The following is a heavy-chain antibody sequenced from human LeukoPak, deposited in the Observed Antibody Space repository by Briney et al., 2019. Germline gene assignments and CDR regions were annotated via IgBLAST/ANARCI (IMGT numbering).Heavy chain of an antibody. J-gene: IGHJ4*02. D-gene: IGHD6-19*01. CDR3: ARDRAGDCFDY. CDR1: GFTFSSYG. Sequence: GGSLRLSCAASGFTFSSYGMHWVRQAPGKGLEWVAVISYDGSNKYYADSVKGRFTISRDNSKNTLYLQMNSLRAEDTAVYYCARDRAGDCFDYWGQGTLVTVSS. V-gene: IGHV3-30*03. CDR2: ISYDGSNK.